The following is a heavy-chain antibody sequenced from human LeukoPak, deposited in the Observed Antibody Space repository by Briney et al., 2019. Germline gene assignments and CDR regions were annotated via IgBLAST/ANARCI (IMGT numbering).Heavy chain of an antibody. V-gene: IGHV1-69*05. Sequence: SVKVSCKASGGTFSSYAISWVRQAPGQGLEWMGRIIPIFGTANYAQKFQGRVTITTDESTSTAYMELSSLRSEDTAVYYCARDTAAAGTQYYYMDVWGEGTPVTVSS. J-gene: IGHJ6*03. D-gene: IGHD6-13*01. CDR3: ARDTAAAGTQYYYMDV. CDR1: GGTFSSYA. CDR2: IIPIFGTA.